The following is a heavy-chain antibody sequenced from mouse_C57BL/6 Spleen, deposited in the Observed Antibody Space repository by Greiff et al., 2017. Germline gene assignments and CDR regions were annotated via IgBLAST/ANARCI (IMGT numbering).Heavy chain of an antibody. Sequence: QVQLQQSGPELVKPGASVKISCKASGYAFRSSWMNWVKQRPGQGLEWIGRIYPGDGDTNYNGKFKGKATLTADKSSSTAYMQLSRRTAEASEVYFCAKFITTGVATGDYWGQGTTLTVSS. CDR1: GYAFRSSW. D-gene: IGHD1-1*01. J-gene: IGHJ2*01. CDR3: AKFITTGVATGDY. V-gene: IGHV1-82*01. CDR2: IYPGDGDT.